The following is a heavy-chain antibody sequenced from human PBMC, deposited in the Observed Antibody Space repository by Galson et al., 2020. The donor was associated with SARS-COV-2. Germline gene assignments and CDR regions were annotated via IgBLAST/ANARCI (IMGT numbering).Heavy chain of an antibody. Sequence: KMSGATLVIPTQTLTLTCTFSGFSPSTSGVGVGWIRQPPGKALEWLALIYCDDDKRYSPSLKSRLTITKDTSKNQVVLTMTNMDPVDTATYYCAHTERCYLGYFFDYWGQGTLVTVSS. D-gene: IGHD3-16*01. CDR3: AHTERCYLGYFFDY. CDR2: IYCDDDK. CDR1: GFSPSTSGVG. V-gene: IGHV2-5*02. J-gene: IGHJ4*02.